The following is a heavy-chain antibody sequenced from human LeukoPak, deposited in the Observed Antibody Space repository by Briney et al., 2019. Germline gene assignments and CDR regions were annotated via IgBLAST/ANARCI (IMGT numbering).Heavy chain of an antibody. Sequence: GGSLRLSRAASGFTFSSYSMNWVRQAPGKGLEWVSYISSSSSTIYYADSVKGRFTISRDNAKNSLYLQMNSLRAEDTAVYCCARDAIAAAGTWGQGTLVTVSS. D-gene: IGHD6-13*01. V-gene: IGHV3-48*01. CDR2: ISSSSSTI. CDR3: ARDAIAAAGT. CDR1: GFTFSSYS. J-gene: IGHJ4*02.